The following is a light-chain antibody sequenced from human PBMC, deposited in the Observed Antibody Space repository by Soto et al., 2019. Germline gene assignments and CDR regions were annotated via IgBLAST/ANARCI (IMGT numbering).Light chain of an antibody. CDR2: RSS. V-gene: IGKV3-20*01. CDR3: QQYGTKVS. CDR1: QSLSSSY. Sequence: ESVFTQSPIILSFCPVESATLSCRASQSLSSSYLAWYQQKAGQPPRLLMFRSSDRAAGVPDRFSGSASGTEFTLTISSLETEDFAVYYCQQYGTKVSFGPGTKVDIK. J-gene: IGKJ3*01.